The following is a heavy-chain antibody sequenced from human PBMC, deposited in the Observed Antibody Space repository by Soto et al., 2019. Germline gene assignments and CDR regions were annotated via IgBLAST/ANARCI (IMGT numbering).Heavy chain of an antibody. J-gene: IGHJ6*02. CDR3: ARTKAASGFYYAMDV. CDR2: IYYSGST. D-gene: IGHD6-13*01. CDR1: GGSISDYYY. Sequence: QVQLQESGPGLVKSSETLSLTCSVSGGSISDYYYWSWIRQPPGKGLEWIGYIYYSGSTTYNPSLKTRVTISLDTSKNQFSLKLSSVTAADTAVYYCARTKAASGFYYAMDVWGQGTTVTVSS. V-gene: IGHV4-59*01.